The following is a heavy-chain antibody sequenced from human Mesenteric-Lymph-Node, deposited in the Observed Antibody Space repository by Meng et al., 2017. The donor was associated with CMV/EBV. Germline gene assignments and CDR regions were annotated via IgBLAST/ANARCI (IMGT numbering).Heavy chain of an antibody. Sequence: GGSLRLSCAASGFTFSSYWMSWVRQAPGRGLEWVANIKQDGSEKYYVDSVKGRFTISRDNSKNTLYLQMNSLRAEDTAVYYCARVLVWGIVVVPAAIWGQGTLVTVSS. V-gene: IGHV3-7*01. J-gene: IGHJ4*02. CDR2: IKQDGSEK. CDR3: ARVLVWGIVVVPAAI. CDR1: GFTFSSYW. D-gene: IGHD2-2*01.